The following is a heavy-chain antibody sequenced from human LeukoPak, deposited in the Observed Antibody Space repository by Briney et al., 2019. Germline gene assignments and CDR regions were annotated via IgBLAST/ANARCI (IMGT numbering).Heavy chain of an antibody. Sequence: GGSLRLSCAASGFXFSNAWMTWVRQAPGKGLEWVGGIKTKTDGGTTDYAAPVKGRFTISRDDSKNTLYLQMNSLKTEDTAVYYCTSTLGYWGQGTLVTVSS. CDR1: GFXFSNAW. J-gene: IGHJ4*02. V-gene: IGHV3-15*01. D-gene: IGHD1-1*01. CDR3: TSTLGY. CDR2: IKTKTDGGTT.